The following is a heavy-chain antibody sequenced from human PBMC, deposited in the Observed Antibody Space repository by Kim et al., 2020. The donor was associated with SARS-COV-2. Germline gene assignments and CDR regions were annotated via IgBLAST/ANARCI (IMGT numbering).Heavy chain of an antibody. CDR2: ISVGNGNT. J-gene: IGHJ4*02. CDR1: GYNFITYG. V-gene: IGHV1-3*01. CDR3: ARDRKVDYYFDY. Sequence: ASVKVSCKASGYNFITYGIHWVRQAPRQRLEWMGWISVGNGNTKYSERFQGRVTITRDTSASMAYMDLSSLTSEDTAVYYCARDRKVDYYFDYWGQGTLVTVSS.